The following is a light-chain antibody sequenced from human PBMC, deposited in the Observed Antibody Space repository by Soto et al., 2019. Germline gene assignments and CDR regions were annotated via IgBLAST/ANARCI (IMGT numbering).Light chain of an antibody. CDR2: DAS. J-gene: IGKJ1*01. V-gene: IGKV3-11*01. CDR3: QQYNSYSWT. CDR1: QSVSSY. Sequence: EIVFTQSPATLSLSPGERATLSCRASQSVSSYLAWYQQKPGQAPRLLIYDASNRATGIPARFSGSGSGTDFTLTISSLQPDDFATYYCQQYNSYSWTFGQGTKVDI.